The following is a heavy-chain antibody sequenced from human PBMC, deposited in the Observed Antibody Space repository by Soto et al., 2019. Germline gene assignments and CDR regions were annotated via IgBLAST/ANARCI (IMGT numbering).Heavy chain of an antibody. CDR2: INPSGGST. J-gene: IGHJ6*02. CDR3: ARDLKIPNGIVVVPAAVIYYYYGMDV. CDR1: GYTFTSYY. Sequence: QVQLVQSGAEVKKPGASVKVSCKASGYTFTSYYMHWVRQAPGQGLEWMGIINPSGGSTSYAQKFQGRVTMTRDTCTSTVYMELSSLRSEDTAVYYCARDLKIPNGIVVVPAAVIYYYYGMDVWGQGTTVTVSS. D-gene: IGHD2-2*01. V-gene: IGHV1-46*01.